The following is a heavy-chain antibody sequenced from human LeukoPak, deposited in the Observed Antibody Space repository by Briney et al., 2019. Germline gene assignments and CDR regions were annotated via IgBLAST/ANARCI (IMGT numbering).Heavy chain of an antibody. CDR1: GGSISSSSYY. V-gene: IGHV4-39*07. CDR2: IYYSGST. CDR3: ARGRAAAGSWYFDY. D-gene: IGHD6-13*01. J-gene: IGHJ4*02. Sequence: SETLSLTCTVSGGSISSSSYYWGWIRQPPGKGLEWIGSIYYSGSTNYNPSLKSRITISVDTSKKQFSLKLSSVTAADTAVYYCARGRAAAGSWYFDYWGQGTLVTVSS.